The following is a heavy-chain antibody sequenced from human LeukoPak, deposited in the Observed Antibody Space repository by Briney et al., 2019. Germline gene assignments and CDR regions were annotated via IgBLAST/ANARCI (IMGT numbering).Heavy chain of an antibody. CDR1: GGSISSSNW. D-gene: IGHD3-9*01. V-gene: IGHV4-4*02. Sequence: SETLSLTCAVSGGSISSSNWWSWVRQPPGKGLEWIGEIYHSGSTNYNPSLKSRVTISVDKSKNQFSLKLSSVTAADTAVYYCARAGAGFDWLTYYYYYYYMDVWGEGTTVTVSS. CDR2: IYHSGST. J-gene: IGHJ6*03. CDR3: ARAGAGFDWLTYYYYYYYMDV.